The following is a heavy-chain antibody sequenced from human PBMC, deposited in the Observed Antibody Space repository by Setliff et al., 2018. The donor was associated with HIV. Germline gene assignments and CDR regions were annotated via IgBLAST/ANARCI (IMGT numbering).Heavy chain of an antibody. CDR1: GYTLTELS. V-gene: IGHV1-2*02. Sequence: ASVKVSCKVSGYTLTELSMHWVRQAPGQGLEWMGWINPNSGGTNYAQKFQGRVTMTRDTSISTAYMELNSLRSDDTAVYYCATAGGRRDSYDRGRRNHYYIDVWGKGTTVTVSS. CDR3: ATAGGRRDSYDRGRRNHYYIDV. J-gene: IGHJ6*03. CDR2: INPNSGGT. D-gene: IGHD3-22*01.